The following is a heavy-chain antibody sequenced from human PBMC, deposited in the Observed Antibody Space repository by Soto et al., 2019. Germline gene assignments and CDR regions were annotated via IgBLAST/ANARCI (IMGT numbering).Heavy chain of an antibody. CDR1: GFSFGHYS. CDR3: ARGGGYAYYMDV. CDR2: LSKNVVTI. J-gene: IGHJ6*03. D-gene: IGHD1-1*01. Sequence: EVQLVESGGGLVQPGGSLRLSCATSGFSFGHYSFNGVPQAPGKVLEWVSYLSKNVVTIKYADSVKGRFTISRDTTENSRYLQKNSLMDEDTAVYYCARGGGYAYYMDVWGQGATVTVSS. V-gene: IGHV3-48*02.